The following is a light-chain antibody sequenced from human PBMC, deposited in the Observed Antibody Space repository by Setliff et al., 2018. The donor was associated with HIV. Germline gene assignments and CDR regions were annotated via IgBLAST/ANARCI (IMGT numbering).Light chain of an antibody. Sequence: SYELTQPPSVSVSPGQTASITCSGDKLGDKYTCWYHQKPGQSPLLVIYQDNKRPSEIPERFSGSNSGNTATLTISGTQAMDEADYFCQAWDNNTWGFGGGT. CDR3: QAWDNNTWG. CDR2: QDN. V-gene: IGLV3-1*01. CDR1: KLGDKY. J-gene: IGLJ3*02.